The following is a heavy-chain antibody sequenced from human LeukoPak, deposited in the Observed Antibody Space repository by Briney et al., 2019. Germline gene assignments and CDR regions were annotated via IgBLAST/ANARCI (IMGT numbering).Heavy chain of an antibody. CDR2: IGGSDGKT. D-gene: IGHD3-9*01. CDR1: GFTFDDYG. V-gene: IGHV3-23*01. J-gene: IGHJ4*02. Sequence: GGSLRLSCAASGFTFDDYGMSWVRQAPGNGLEWVSAIGGSDGKTYYADSVKGRFTISRDNSKNTLYLQMNSLRAEDTALYYCAKEAHYPHMGTYLVTIDSWGQGTLVTVSS. CDR3: AKEAHYPHMGTYLVTIDS.